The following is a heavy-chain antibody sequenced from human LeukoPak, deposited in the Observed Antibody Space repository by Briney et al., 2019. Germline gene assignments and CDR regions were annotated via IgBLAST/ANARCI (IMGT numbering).Heavy chain of an antibody. CDR2: INPNSGDT. D-gene: IGHD2-2*01. V-gene: IGHV1-2*06. CDR3: ARDYCSSTSCLFDY. CDR1: GYTFTGYH. J-gene: IGHJ4*02. Sequence: GASVTVSCRASGYTFTGYHIHWVRQAPGQGLEWMGRINPNSGDTNYVQNFQGRVTMTRDTSINTAYMELSRLRSDDTAVYYCARDYCSSTSCLFDYWGQGTLVTVSS.